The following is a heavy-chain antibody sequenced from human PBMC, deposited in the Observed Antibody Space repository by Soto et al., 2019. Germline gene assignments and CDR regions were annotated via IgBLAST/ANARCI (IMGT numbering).Heavy chain of an antibody. D-gene: IGHD3-22*01. CDR1: GFTFSNYW. CDR2: INQDGSEK. CDR3: ARLVLHDYDNSGFWIY. Sequence: EVQLMESGGDLVQPGGSLRLSCAASGFTFSNYWMSWVRRAPGKGLEWVADINQDGSEKYYVDSVKGRFTISRDNADNSLYLHMDSLRVEDTAVYYCARLVLHDYDNSGFWIYWGQGAPVTVSS. J-gene: IGHJ4*02. V-gene: IGHV3-7*01.